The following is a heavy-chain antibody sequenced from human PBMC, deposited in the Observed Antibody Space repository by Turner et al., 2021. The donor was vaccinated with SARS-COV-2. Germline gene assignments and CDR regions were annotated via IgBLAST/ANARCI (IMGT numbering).Heavy chain of an antibody. Sequence: QVQLVQSGAEGKKPGASVKVSCKVSGYTLTELSMHWVRQAPGKGLEWMGGFDPEDGETIYAQKFQGRVTITADTSTDTAYMELSSLRSEDTAVYYCATLGVGLPPPTRGALWGQGTLVTVSS. D-gene: IGHD4-17*01. CDR1: GYTLTELS. J-gene: IGHJ4*02. V-gene: IGHV1-24*01. CDR2: FDPEDGET. CDR3: ATLGVGLPPPTRGAL.